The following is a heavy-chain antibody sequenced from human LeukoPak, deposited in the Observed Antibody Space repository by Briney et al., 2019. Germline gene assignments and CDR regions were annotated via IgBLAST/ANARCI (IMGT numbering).Heavy chain of an antibody. Sequence: PGGSLRLSCAASGFTVSSNHMSWVRQAPGKGLEWVSVIYSGDYTYYADSVKGRFTISRDNSKNTLYLHMNNLRAEDTAVYYCARAGSYYPFDYWGQGTLATVSS. CDR3: ARAGSYYPFDY. V-gene: IGHV3-53*01. CDR2: IYSGDYT. J-gene: IGHJ4*02. D-gene: IGHD3-10*01. CDR1: GFTVSSNH.